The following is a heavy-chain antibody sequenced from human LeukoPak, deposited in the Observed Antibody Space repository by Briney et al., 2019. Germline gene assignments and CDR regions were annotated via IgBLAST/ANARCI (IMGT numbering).Heavy chain of an antibody. Sequence: ASVKVSCKASGYTFTGYYMHWVRQAPGQGLEWMGWINPNSGGTNYAQKFQGRVTMTRDTSISTAYMELSRLRSDDTAVYYCARDLIVVVPAAIRGDALYNWFDPWGQGTLVTVSS. V-gene: IGHV1-2*02. CDR3: ARDLIVVVPAAIRGDALYNWFDP. CDR1: GYTFTGYY. CDR2: INPNSGGT. D-gene: IGHD2-2*02. J-gene: IGHJ5*02.